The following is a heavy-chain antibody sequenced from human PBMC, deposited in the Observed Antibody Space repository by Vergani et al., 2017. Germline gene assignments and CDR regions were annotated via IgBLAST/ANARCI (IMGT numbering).Heavy chain of an antibody. V-gene: IGHV3-53*04. J-gene: IGHJ6*02. CDR3: ANVPAAIPRTVYYYGMDV. D-gene: IGHD2-2*01. Sequence: EVQLMESGGGWAQPGGSLRLSCAASGFTVSSNYMSWVRQAPGKGLEWVSVIYSGGSTYYADSVKGRFTISRHNSKNTLYLQMNSLRAEDTAVYYCANVPAAIPRTVYYYGMDVWGQGTTVTVSS. CDR2: IYSGGST. CDR1: GFTVSSNY.